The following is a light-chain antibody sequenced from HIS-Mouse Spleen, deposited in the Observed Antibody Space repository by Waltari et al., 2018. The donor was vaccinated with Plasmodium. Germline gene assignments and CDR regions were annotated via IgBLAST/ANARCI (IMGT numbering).Light chain of an antibody. J-gene: IGLJ2*01. CDR3: QVWDSSSDHVV. V-gene: IGLV3-21*03. Sequence: SYVLTQPPSVSVAPGKTARITCGGNNIGSKSVHWYQQKPGQAPVLVVYDDSARPSGIPERFSGSNSRNPATLTISRVEAGDVADYYCQVWDSSSDHVVFGGGTKLTVL. CDR1: NIGSKS. CDR2: DDS.